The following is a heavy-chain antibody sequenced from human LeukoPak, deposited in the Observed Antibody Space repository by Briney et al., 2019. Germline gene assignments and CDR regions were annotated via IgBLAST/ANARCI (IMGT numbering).Heavy chain of an antibody. V-gene: IGHV3-23*01. CDR2: ISDNGGGT. Sequence: GGSLRLSCGASGFIFRNYAMSWVRQAPGEGLEWVSGISDNGGGTYYADSVKGRFTISRDNSKNMLYLQMNSLRAEDTAVYYCAKESGALGAPLYDYWGQGILVTGSS. CDR1: GFIFRNYA. D-gene: IGHD4/OR15-4a*01. CDR3: AKESGALGAPLYDY. J-gene: IGHJ4*02.